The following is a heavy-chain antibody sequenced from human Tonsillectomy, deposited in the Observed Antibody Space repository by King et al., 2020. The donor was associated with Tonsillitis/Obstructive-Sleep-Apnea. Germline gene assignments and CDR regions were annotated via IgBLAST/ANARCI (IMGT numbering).Heavy chain of an antibody. CDR2: IYYSGST. D-gene: IGHD2-15*01. CDR3: ARDVGLTYYYYMDV. Sequence: VQLQESGPGLVKPSETLSLTCTVSGGSISSYYWSWIRQPPGKGLEWIGYIYYSGSTNYNPSLKSRVTITVDTSKNQFPLKLSSVTAADTAVYYCARDVGLTYYYYMDVWGKGTPVTVSS. J-gene: IGHJ6*03. CDR1: GGSISSYY. V-gene: IGHV4-59*01.